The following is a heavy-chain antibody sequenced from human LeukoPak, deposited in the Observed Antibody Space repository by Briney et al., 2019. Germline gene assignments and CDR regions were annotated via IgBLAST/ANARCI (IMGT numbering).Heavy chain of an antibody. Sequence: PSETLSLTCTVSGGSISNYYWTWIRQSPGKGLEWIGYMYYSGTTNYNPSLRSRVAMSVDTSKSQVSLRLSPVTAADTAVYYCAESPLANCGGDCYVDGWGQGTLVTVSS. CDR2: MYYSGTT. J-gene: IGHJ5*02. CDR1: GGSISNYY. D-gene: IGHD2-21*02. CDR3: AESPLANCGGDCYVDG. V-gene: IGHV4-59*01.